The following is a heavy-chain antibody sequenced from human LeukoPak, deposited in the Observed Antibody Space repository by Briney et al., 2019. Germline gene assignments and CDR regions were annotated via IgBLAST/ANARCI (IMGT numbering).Heavy chain of an antibody. Sequence: SQTLSLTCTVSGGSISGYFWTWIRQPPGKGLEWIGYVYYSGDTNYNPSLKSRVTISVDTSKSQFSLKLTSVTAADTAVYYCAFGSSFGWRVYFDYWGQGALVTVSP. D-gene: IGHD3-3*01. CDR1: GGSISGYF. J-gene: IGHJ4*02. CDR2: VYYSGDT. V-gene: IGHV4-59*01. CDR3: AFGSSFGWRVYFDY.